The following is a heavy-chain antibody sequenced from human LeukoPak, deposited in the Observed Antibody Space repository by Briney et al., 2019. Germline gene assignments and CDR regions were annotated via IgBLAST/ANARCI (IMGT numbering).Heavy chain of an antibody. CDR1: GFPFSSYS. J-gene: IGHJ4*02. Sequence: GSLKLSCSASGFPFSSYSLNWVRQAPGKGPEWVSHITASGTAMFYADSVKGRFTISRDNAKNSLYLQMNSLRDEDTAVYYCASSGSYGFDYWGQGTLVTVSS. CDR3: ASSGSYGFDY. D-gene: IGHD1-26*01. CDR2: ITASGTAM. V-gene: IGHV3-48*02.